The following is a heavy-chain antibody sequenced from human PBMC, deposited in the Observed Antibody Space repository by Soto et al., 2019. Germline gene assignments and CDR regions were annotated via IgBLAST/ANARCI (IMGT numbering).Heavy chain of an antibody. Sequence: GGSLRLSCAASGFTCSSYAMSWVRQAPGKGLEWVSAISGSGGSTYYADSVKGRFTISRDNSKNTLYLQMNSLRAEDTAVYYCAKDELLTGTNWFDPLGQGNLVTGS. J-gene: IGHJ5*02. V-gene: IGHV3-23*01. D-gene: IGHD3-9*01. CDR1: GFTCSSYA. CDR2: ISGSGGST. CDR3: AKDELLTGTNWFDP.